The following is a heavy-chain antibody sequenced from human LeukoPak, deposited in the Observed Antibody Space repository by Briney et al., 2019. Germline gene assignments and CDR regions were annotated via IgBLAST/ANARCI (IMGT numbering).Heavy chain of an antibody. J-gene: IGHJ3*02. V-gene: IGHV1-69-2*01. D-gene: IGHD5-12*01. Sequence: ASVKISCKVSGYTFTDYYMHWVQQAPGKGLEWMGLVDPEDGETIYAERFQGRVTITADTSTDTAYMELSSLRSEDTAVYYCATKSSGYGLDAFGIWGQGTMVTVSS. CDR3: ATKSSGYGLDAFGI. CDR1: GYTFTDYY. CDR2: VDPEDGET.